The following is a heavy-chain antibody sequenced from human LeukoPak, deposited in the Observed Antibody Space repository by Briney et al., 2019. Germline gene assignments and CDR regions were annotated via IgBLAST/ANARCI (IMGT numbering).Heavy chain of an antibody. Sequence: PGRSLRLSCAASGFTFDDYAMHWVRHAPGKGLEWVSGISWNSGSIGYADSVKGRFIISRDNAKNSLYLQMNSLRVEDTALYYCAKARGSSWYPTHVSFQYWGQGTLVTVSS. CDR2: ISWNSGSI. D-gene: IGHD6-13*01. CDR1: GFTFDDYA. V-gene: IGHV3-9*01. J-gene: IGHJ1*01. CDR3: AKARGSSWYPTHVSFQY.